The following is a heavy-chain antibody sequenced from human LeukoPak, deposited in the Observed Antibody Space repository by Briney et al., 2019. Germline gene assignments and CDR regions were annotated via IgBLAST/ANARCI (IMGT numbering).Heavy chain of an antibody. V-gene: IGHV3-74*01. CDR2: INSDESST. Sequence: PGGSLRLSCAASGFTFITYSMHWVRQAPGKGLVCVSRINSDESSTTYAASVKGRFTISRDNAKNTLYLQMNSLRADDTAVYYCASGSFYGGVAFDYWGQGTLVTVSS. J-gene: IGHJ4*02. CDR3: ASGSFYGGVAFDY. D-gene: IGHD4-23*01. CDR1: GFTFITYS.